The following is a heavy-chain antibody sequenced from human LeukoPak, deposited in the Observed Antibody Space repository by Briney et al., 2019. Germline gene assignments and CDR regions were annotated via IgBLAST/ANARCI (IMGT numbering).Heavy chain of an antibody. J-gene: IGHJ5*02. CDR1: GDSITSGDYY. CDR2: IFHSGVA. V-gene: IGHV4-30-4*08. D-gene: IGHD3-16*02. CDR3: ARAVEASLQPRFDP. Sequence: SETLSLTCTVSGDSITSGDYYWSWIRQPPGKGLEWIGYIFHSGVAYYHPSLKSRVSISVETSKNRFSLNLNFVTAADTGLYFCARAVEASLQPRFDPWGLGILVTVSS.